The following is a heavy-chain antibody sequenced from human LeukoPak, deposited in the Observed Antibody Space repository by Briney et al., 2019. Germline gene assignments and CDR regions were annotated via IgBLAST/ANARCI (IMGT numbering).Heavy chain of an antibody. CDR3: ARGGTSGY. J-gene: IGHJ4*02. CDR1: GSTFNSYS. CDR2: ISSSSSYI. D-gene: IGHD1-1*01. Sequence: GGSLRLSCAASGSTFNSYSMNWVRQAQGKGLEWVSSISSSSSYIYYADSVKGRFTISRDNAKNSLYLQMNSLRAEDTAVYYCARGGTSGYWGQGTLVTVSS. V-gene: IGHV3-21*01.